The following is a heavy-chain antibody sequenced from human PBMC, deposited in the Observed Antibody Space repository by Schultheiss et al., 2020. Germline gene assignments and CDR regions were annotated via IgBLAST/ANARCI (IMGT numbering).Heavy chain of an antibody. CDR3: ARDHCSGGSCYPNYVSYYFDY. J-gene: IGHJ4*02. V-gene: IGHV1-8*02. D-gene: IGHD2-15*01. CDR1: GYTFTSYA. CDR2: INPNSGGT. Sequence: ASVKVSCKASGYTFTSYAMHWVRQAPGQGLEWMGWINPNSGGTNYAQKFQGRVTMTRNTSISTAYMELSSLRSEDTAVYYCARDHCSGGSCYPNYVSYYFDYWGKGTLVTVSS.